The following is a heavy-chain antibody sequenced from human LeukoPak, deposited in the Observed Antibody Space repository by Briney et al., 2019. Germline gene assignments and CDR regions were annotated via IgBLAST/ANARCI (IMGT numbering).Heavy chain of an antibody. CDR2: IYSGGNT. V-gene: IGHV3-53*01. CDR3: ARVRQWLVDY. Sequence: GGSLRLSCAASGFTFDDYGMSWVRQAPGKGLEWVSVIYSGGNTYYADSVKGRFTISRDNSKNTLYPQMSSLRAEDTAVYYCARVRQWLVDYWGQGTLVTVSS. CDR1: GFTFDDYG. D-gene: IGHD6-19*01. J-gene: IGHJ4*02.